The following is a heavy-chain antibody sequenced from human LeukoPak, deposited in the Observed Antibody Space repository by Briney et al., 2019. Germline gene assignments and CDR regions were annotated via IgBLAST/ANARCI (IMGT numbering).Heavy chain of an antibody. CDR2: IYPGDSDT. CDR1: GYSFTSYW. D-gene: IGHD2-15*01. CDR3: ARLMRAIVVVVAARHAFDI. J-gene: IGHJ3*02. V-gene: IGHV5-51*01. Sequence: GESLKISCKGSGYSFTSYWIVWVRQMPGKGLEVMGIIYPGDSDTRYSPSFQGQVTISADKSISPAYLQWSSLKASDTAMYYCARLMRAIVVVVAARHAFDIWGQGTMVTVSS.